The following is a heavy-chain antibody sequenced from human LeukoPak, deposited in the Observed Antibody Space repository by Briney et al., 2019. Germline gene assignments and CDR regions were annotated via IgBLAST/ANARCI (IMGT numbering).Heavy chain of an antibody. CDR2: ISGSGGST. V-gene: IGHV3-23*01. D-gene: IGHD1-26*01. Sequence: GGSLRLSCAASGFTFSSYAMSWVRQAPGKGLEWVSAISGSGGSTYYADSVKGRFTISRDNSKNTLYLQMNSLRAEDTAVYYCAKFTGMSPGSYYFYYYYMDVWGKGTTVTVSS. CDR3: AKFTGMSPGSYYFYYYYMDV. CDR1: GFTFSSYA. J-gene: IGHJ6*03.